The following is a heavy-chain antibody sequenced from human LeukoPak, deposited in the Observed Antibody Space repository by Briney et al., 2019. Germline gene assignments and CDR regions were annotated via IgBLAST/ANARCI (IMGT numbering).Heavy chain of an antibody. D-gene: IGHD2-21*02. V-gene: IGHV3-30-3*01. CDR2: ISYDGSNK. Sequence: GRSLRLSCAASGFTFSSYAMHWVRKAPGKGLEWGAVISYDGSNKYYADSVKGRFTISRDNSKNTLYLQMNSLRAEDTAVYYCARGLLTSPFDYWGQGTLVTVSS. CDR1: GFTFSSYA. J-gene: IGHJ4*02. CDR3: ARGLLTSPFDY.